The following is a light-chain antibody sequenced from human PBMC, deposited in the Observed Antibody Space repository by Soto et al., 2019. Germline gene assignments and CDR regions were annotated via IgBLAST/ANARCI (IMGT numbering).Light chain of an antibody. CDR2: DAS. J-gene: IGKJ2*01. CDR3: QQRSNWPPA. CDR1: QSVSSY. V-gene: IGKV3-11*01. Sequence: EILLTQSPATLSLSPVERATLSCRASQSVSSYLAWYQQKPGQAPRLLIYDASNRATGIPARFSGSGSGTDFTLTISSLEPEDFAVYYCQQRSNWPPAFGQGTKLEIK.